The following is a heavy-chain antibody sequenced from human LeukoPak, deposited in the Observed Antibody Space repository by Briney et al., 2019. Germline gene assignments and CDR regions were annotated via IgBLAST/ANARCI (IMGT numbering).Heavy chain of an antibody. CDR1: GGTFSSYA. V-gene: IGHV1-46*01. J-gene: IGHJ4*02. CDR2: INPSGGST. CDR3: AREGQGSYFDY. Sequence: GSSVKVSCKASGGTFSSYAISWVRQAPGQGLEWMGIINPSGGSTSYAQKFQGRVTMTRDTSTSTVYMELSSLRSEDTAVYYCAREGQGSYFDYWGQGTLVTVSS.